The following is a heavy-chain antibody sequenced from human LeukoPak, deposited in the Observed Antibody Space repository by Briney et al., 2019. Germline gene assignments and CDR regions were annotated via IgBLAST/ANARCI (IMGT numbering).Heavy chain of an antibody. CDR1: GGSISSSNW. CDR2: IYHSGST. J-gene: IGHJ5*02. Sequence: SETLSLTCAVSGGSISSSNWWSWVRQPPGKGLEWIGEIYHSGSTNYNPSLKSRVTISVDMSKNQFSLKLSSVTAADTAVYYCARPHSGYSSATLQSWFDPWGQGTLVTVSS. V-gene: IGHV4-4*02. D-gene: IGHD6-25*01. CDR3: ARPHSGYSSATLQSWFDP.